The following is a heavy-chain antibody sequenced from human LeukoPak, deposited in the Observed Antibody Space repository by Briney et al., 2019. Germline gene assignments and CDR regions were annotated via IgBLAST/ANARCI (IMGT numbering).Heavy chain of an antibody. J-gene: IGHJ4*02. CDR3: ARVGHYGSGSFDY. CDR1: GFTFSSYE. CDR2: IYYSGST. V-gene: IGHV4-39*07. D-gene: IGHD3-10*01. Sequence: PGGSLRLSCAASGFTFSSYEMNWVRQPPGKGLEWIGSIYYSGSTYYNPSLKSRVTISVDTSKNQFSLKLSSVTAADTAVYYCARVGHYGSGSFDYWGQGTLVTVSS.